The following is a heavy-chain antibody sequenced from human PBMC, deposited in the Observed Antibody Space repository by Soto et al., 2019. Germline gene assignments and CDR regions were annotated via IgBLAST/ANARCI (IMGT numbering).Heavy chain of an antibody. Sequence: LRLSCAASGFTFSSYSMNWVRQAPGKGLEWVSSISSSSSYIYYADSVKGRFTISRDNAKNTLYLQMNSLRAEDTAVYYCATNRYDYGGKDGGMDVWGQGTTVTVSS. CDR3: ATNRYDYGGKDGGMDV. CDR2: ISSSSSYI. D-gene: IGHD4-17*01. CDR1: GFTFSSYS. V-gene: IGHV3-21*01. J-gene: IGHJ6*02.